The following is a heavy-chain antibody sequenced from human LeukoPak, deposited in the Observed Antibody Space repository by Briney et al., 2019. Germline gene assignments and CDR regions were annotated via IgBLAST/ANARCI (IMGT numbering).Heavy chain of an antibody. CDR2: ISSSSSTI. V-gene: IGHV3-48*01. D-gene: IGHD3-22*01. CDR3: ASRSRGLVVIRGYDAFDI. J-gene: IGHJ3*02. Sequence: GGSLRLSCAASGFTFSSYSMNWVRQAPGKGLEWVSYISSSSSTIYYADSVKGRFTISRDNAKNSLYLQMNSLRAEDTAVYYCASRSRGLVVIRGYDAFDIWGQGTMVTVSS. CDR1: GFTFSSYS.